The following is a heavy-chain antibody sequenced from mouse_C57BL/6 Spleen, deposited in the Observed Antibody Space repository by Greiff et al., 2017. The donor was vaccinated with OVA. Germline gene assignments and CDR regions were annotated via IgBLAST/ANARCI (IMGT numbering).Heavy chain of an antibody. CDR1: GFSLTSYG. V-gene: IGHV2-6-1*01. CDR3: ARHSNDYDEGVFDY. D-gene: IGHD2-4*01. J-gene: IGHJ2*01. CDR2: IWSDGST. Sequence: VQGVESGPGLVAPSQSLSITCTVSGFSLTSYGVRWVRQPPGKGLEWLVVIWSDGSTTYNSALKSRLSISKDNSKSQVFLKMNSLQTDDTAMYYCARHSNDYDEGVFDYWGQGTTLTVSS.